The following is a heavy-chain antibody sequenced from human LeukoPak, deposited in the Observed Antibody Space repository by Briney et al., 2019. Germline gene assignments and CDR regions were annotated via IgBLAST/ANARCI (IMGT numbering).Heavy chain of an antibody. CDR1: GYTFTSYD. Sequence: ASVKVSCKASGYTFTSYDINWVRQATGQGLEWMGWMNPNSGNTGYAQKFQGRVTMTRNTSISTAYMELSSLRSEDTAVYYCARGYSGTAMRGGGYYGTDVWGQGTTVTVSS. D-gene: IGHD5-18*01. V-gene: IGHV1-8*01. CDR3: ARGYSGTAMRGGGYYGTDV. J-gene: IGHJ6*02. CDR2: MNPNSGNT.